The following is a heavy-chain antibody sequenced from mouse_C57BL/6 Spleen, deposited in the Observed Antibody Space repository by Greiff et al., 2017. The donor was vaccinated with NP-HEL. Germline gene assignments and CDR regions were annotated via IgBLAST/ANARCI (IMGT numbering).Heavy chain of an antibody. V-gene: IGHV1-64*01. D-gene: IGHD1-1*01. Sequence: QVQLKQPGAELVKPGASVKLSCKASGYTFTSYWMHWVKQRPGQGLEWIGMIHPNSGSTNYNEKFKSKATLTVDKSSSTAYMQLSSLTSEDSAVYYCARSRGFITTVVNAMDYWGQGTSVTVSS. J-gene: IGHJ4*01. CDR1: GYTFTSYW. CDR3: ARSRGFITTVVNAMDY. CDR2: IHPNSGST.